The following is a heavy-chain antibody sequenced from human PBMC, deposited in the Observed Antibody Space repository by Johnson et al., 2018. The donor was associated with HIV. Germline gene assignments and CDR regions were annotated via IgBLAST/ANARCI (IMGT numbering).Heavy chain of an antibody. D-gene: IGHD6-6*01. CDR2: ISYDGSTK. J-gene: IGHJ3*02. V-gene: IGHV3-30*04. Sequence: QVQLVESGGGVVQPGRSLRLSCAASGFTFSSYAMHWVRQAPGTGLEWVAVISYDGSTKYYADSVTGRFTISRDNSKNTLYLQMNSLRAEDTAAYYCARDRGAGSSGAFDIWGQGTMVTVSS. CDR1: GFTFSSYA. CDR3: ARDRGAGSSGAFDI.